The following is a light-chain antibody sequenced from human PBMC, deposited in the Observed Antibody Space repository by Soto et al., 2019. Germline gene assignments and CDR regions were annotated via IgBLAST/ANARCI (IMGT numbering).Light chain of an antibody. V-gene: IGLV7-46*01. CDR2: DTT. CDR3: LLSYNGPYV. CDR1: TGAVTNGHY. Sequence: AVVSPAPSLSVSPGGTVTLTCGSSTGAVTNGHYPYWFQQKPGQAPRTLIYDTTNRHSWTPARFSGSLLGGKAALTLSGAQPEGEAEYYCLLSYNGPYVFGTGTKVTV. J-gene: IGLJ1*01.